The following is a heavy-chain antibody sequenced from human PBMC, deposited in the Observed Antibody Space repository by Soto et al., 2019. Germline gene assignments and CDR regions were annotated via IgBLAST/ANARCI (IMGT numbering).Heavy chain of an antibody. Sequence: SETLSLTCTVSGGSISSGGYYWSWIRQHPGKGLEWIGYIYYSGSTYYNPSLKSRVTISVDTSKNQFSLKLSSVTAADTAVYYCARVSYDSSGYSDYWGQGTLVTVSS. CDR2: IYYSGST. V-gene: IGHV4-31*03. CDR3: ARVSYDSSGYSDY. CDR1: GGSISSGGYY. J-gene: IGHJ4*02. D-gene: IGHD3-22*01.